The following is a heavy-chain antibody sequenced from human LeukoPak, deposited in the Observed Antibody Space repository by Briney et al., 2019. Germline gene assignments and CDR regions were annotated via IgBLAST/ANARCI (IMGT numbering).Heavy chain of an antibody. D-gene: IGHD4-17*01. CDR2: ISHIGRT. J-gene: IGHJ3*02. CDR1: GDSFSSHY. CDR3: ARDLVTVTKGFDI. Sequence: PSETLSLICSLSGDSFSSHYWTCIPDSPGTGLEGIGYISHIGRTNYNPSLKSRVTISIDTSKNQFSLKLRSVTAADTAVYYCARDLVTVTKGFDIWGQGTMVSVSS. V-gene: IGHV4-59*11.